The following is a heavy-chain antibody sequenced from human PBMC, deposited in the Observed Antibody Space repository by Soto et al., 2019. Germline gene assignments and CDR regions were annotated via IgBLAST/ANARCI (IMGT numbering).Heavy chain of an antibody. CDR1: GFTFSSYS. Sequence: AGGSLRLSCAASGFTFSSYSMNWVRQAPGKGLEWVSSISSSSSYIYYADSVKGRFTISRDNAKNSLYLQMNSLRAEDTAVYYCARKVAAAGTDYWGQGTLVTVPQ. CDR3: ARKVAAAGTDY. V-gene: IGHV3-21*01. J-gene: IGHJ4*02. D-gene: IGHD6-13*01. CDR2: ISSSSSYI.